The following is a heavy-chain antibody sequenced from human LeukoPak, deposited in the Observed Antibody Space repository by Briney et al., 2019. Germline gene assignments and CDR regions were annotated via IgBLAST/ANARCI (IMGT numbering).Heavy chain of an antibody. V-gene: IGHV1-2*02. D-gene: IGHD3-16*01. J-gene: IGHJ6*03. Sequence: RRASVTVSCKASGYTFTGYYTHWVRQAPGQGLEWMGWINPNSGGTNYAQKFQGRVTITRDTSISTAYMELSRPRSDDTAVYYCARGGGSVYYYYYSMDVWGKGTTVTISS. CDR1: GYTFTGYY. CDR3: ARGGGSVYYYYYSMDV. CDR2: INPNSGGT.